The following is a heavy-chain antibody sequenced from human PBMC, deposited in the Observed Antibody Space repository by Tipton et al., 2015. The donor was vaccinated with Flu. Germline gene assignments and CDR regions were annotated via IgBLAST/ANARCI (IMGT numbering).Heavy chain of an antibody. V-gene: IGHV4-31*02. CDR2: IYYSGST. D-gene: IGHD3-22*01. J-gene: IGHJ6*02. Sequence: LRLSCTVSGGSISSGGYYWSWIRQHPGKGLEWIGYIYYSGSTYYNPSLKSRVTISVDTSKNQFSLKLSSVTAADTAVYYCARDGQLGYDSSGYYYPSRGMDVWGQGTAVTVSS. CDR3: ARDGQLGYDSSGYYYPSRGMDV. CDR1: GGSISSGGYY.